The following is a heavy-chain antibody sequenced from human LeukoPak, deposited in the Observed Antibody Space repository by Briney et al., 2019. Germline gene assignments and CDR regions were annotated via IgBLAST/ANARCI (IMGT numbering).Heavy chain of an antibody. CDR1: GFTFSSYT. Sequence: PGGSLRLSCAASGFTFSSYTMNWVRQALGQGLEWVSTISDPHSGSQTHYADSVKGRFTISRDDSQNTVYLQMDSLRAEDTAVYYCARTQYCSSTSCYFGYFDYWGQGTLVTVSS. CDR3: ARTQYCSSTSCYFGYFDY. J-gene: IGHJ4*02. V-gene: IGHV3-23*01. CDR2: ISDPHSGSQT. D-gene: IGHD2-2*01.